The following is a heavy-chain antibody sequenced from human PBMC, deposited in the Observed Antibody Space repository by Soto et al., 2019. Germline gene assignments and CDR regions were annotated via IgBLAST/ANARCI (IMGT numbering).Heavy chain of an antibody. J-gene: IGHJ6*02. V-gene: IGHV1-69*13. CDR3: AAGGHNDGYNYYHGMDV. D-gene: IGHD5-18*01. Sequence: SVQVSCKVSGDTFTNFAISWVRQAPGQGLEWMGGIIPMFDTPHYAQNFRGRVTITADGATTTAYMELNSLRSADTAVYYCAAGGHNDGYNYYHGMDVWGQGTTVTVSS. CDR2: IIPMFDTP. CDR1: GDTFTNFA.